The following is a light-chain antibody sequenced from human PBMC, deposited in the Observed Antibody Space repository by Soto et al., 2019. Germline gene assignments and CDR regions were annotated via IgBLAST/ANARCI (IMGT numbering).Light chain of an antibody. V-gene: IGKV1-39*01. CDR2: GAS. CDR3: QQSYNTPYT. CDR1: QSISSY. J-gene: IGKJ5*01. Sequence: DSESTRSPSSLSASVGDRVTITCRASQSISSYLSWYQQKPGKAPKLLIYGASSLQTGVPSRFSGGGSGTDFTLTISSLQPEDFATYFCQQSYNTPYTFGQGTRLEIK.